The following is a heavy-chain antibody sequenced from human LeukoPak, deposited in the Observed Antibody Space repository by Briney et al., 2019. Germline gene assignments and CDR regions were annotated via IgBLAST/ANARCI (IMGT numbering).Heavy chain of an antibody. V-gene: IGHV1-69*13. CDR2: IIPIFGTA. CDR3: ARGGGKQLVATLDY. CDR1: GYTFTNYA. D-gene: IGHD6-6*01. J-gene: IGHJ4*02. Sequence: SVKVSCKASGYTFTNYAISWVRQAPGQGLEWMGGIIPIFGTANYAQKFQGRVTITADESTSTAYMELSSLRSEDTAVYYCARGGGKQLVATLDYWGQGTLVTVSS.